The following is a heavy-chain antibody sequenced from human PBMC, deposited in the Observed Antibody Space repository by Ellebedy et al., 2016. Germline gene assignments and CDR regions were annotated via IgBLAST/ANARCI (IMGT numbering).Heavy chain of an antibody. CDR3: ARERGRLDSSGYYYGSYYFDY. CDR1: GFTFSNYG. J-gene: IGHJ4*02. V-gene: IGHV3-33*01. CDR2: LLYDGSNK. Sequence: GGSLRLSCAASGFTFSNYGIHWVRQAQGKGLEWLALLLYDGSNKYFAASVKGRFTFSRANSKKTVSLQMNNVRAEDTAVYFCARERGRLDSSGYYYGSYYFDYWGQGTLVTVSS. D-gene: IGHD3-22*01.